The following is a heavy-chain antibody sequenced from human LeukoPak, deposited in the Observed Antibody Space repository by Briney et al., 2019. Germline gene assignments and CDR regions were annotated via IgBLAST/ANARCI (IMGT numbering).Heavy chain of an antibody. D-gene: IGHD2-15*01. Sequence: SETLSLTCTVSGGSISSSSYYWGWIRQPPGKGLEWIGSIYYSGSTYYNPSLKSRVTISVDMSKNQFSLKLRSVTAADTAVYYCARAVVVAATHYYGMDVWGHGTTVTVSS. V-gene: IGHV4-39*07. J-gene: IGHJ6*02. CDR3: ARAVVVAATHYYGMDV. CDR2: IYYSGST. CDR1: GGSISSSSYY.